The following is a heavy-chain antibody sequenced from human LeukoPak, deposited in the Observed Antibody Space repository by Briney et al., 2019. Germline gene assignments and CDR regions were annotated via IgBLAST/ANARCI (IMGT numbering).Heavy chain of an antibody. V-gene: IGHV4-34*01. CDR3: ARDSTTVTLPFFDY. CDR2: INHSGST. CDR1: GGSFSGYY. J-gene: IGHJ4*02. D-gene: IGHD4-17*01. Sequence: SETLSLTCTVSGGSFSGYYWSWIRQPPGKGLEWIGEINHSGSTNYNPSLKSRITISVDTSKNQFSLKLSSVTAADTAVYYCARDSTTVTLPFFDYWGQGTLVTFSS.